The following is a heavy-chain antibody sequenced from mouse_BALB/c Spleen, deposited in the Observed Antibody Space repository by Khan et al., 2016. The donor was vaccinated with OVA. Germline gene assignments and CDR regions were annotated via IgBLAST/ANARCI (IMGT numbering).Heavy chain of an antibody. D-gene: IGHD2-14*01. CDR3: ARSGYDNFTY. Sequence: QVQLKQSGAELVRPGSSVKISCKASGYAFSSYWMNWVKQRPGQGLEWIGQIYPGDGDTKYNGKFKGKVTLTADTSSSTAYMQLSSLTSEDSAVYFCARSGYDNFTYWGQGTLVTVSA. CDR2: IYPGDGDT. CDR1: GYAFSSYW. V-gene: IGHV1-80*01. J-gene: IGHJ3*01.